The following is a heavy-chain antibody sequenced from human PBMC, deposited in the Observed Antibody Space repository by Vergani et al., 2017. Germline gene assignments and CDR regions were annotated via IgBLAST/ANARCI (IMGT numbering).Heavy chain of an antibody. Sequence: QVQLVQSGAEVKKPGSSVKVSCKASGGTFSSYAISWVRQAPGQGLEWMGGIIPIFGTANYAQKFQGRVTITADDSTSTAYMELSSLRSEDTAVYYCALRNCSGGSCYSWLLDIWGQGTMVTVSS. CDR2: IIPIFGTA. J-gene: IGHJ3*02. D-gene: IGHD2-15*01. CDR3: ALRNCSGGSCYSWLLDI. V-gene: IGHV1-69*01. CDR1: GGTFSSYA.